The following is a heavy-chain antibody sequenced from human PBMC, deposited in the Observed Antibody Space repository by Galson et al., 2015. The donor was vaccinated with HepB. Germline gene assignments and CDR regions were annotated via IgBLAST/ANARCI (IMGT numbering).Heavy chain of an antibody. CDR3: AKVIRGPLVVVTDYYFDY. CDR1: GFTFSSYA. Sequence: SLRLSCAASGFTFSSYAMSWVRQAPGKGLEWVSAISGSGGSTYYADSVKGRFTISRDNSKNTLYLQMNSLRAEDTAVYYCAKVIRGPLVVVTDYYFDYWGQGTLVTVSS. V-gene: IGHV3-23*01. CDR2: ISGSGGST. D-gene: IGHD2-21*02. J-gene: IGHJ4*02.